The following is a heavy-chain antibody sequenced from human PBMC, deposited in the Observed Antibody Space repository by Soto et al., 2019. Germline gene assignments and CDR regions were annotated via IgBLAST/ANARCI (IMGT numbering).Heavy chain of an antibody. CDR1: GFTFTHYW. J-gene: IGHJ4*02. D-gene: IGHD6-19*01. CDR2: INIDGTEK. CDR3: ASNRGWEMLDY. Sequence: EVQLVESGGALVQPGGSLRLSCATSGFTFTHYWMNWVRQVPGKGLEWVANINIDGTEKYYGDSVKGRFTISRDNAKNSLYPQMDSLREEDMAGYYCASNRGWEMLDYWGQGTLVTVSS. V-gene: IGHV3-7*01.